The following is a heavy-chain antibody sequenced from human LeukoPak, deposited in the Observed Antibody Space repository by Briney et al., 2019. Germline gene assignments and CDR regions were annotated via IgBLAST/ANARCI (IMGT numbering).Heavy chain of an antibody. Sequence: PGGSLRLSCAASGFTFSTYAMSWVRQAPGKGLEWVSGISGSGYSTFYADSVKGRFTISRDNSKNTLYLQMNSLRAEDTAVYYCAKGGYSYGLGYFDYWGQGTLVTVSS. V-gene: IGHV3-23*01. CDR1: GFTFSTYA. D-gene: IGHD5-18*01. CDR2: ISGSGYST. J-gene: IGHJ4*02. CDR3: AKGGYSYGLGYFDY.